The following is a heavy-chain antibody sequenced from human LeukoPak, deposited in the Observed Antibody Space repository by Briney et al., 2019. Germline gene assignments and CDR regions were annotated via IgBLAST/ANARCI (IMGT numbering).Heavy chain of an antibody. V-gene: IGHV1-69*06. J-gene: IGHJ4*02. D-gene: IGHD2-15*01. CDR2: FIPIFGTA. CDR3: ARQRLGYCSGGSCYEPVGFDY. Sequence: SVKVSCKASGGTFSSYAISWVRQAPGQGLEWMGRFIPIFGTANYAQKFQGRVTITADKSTSTAYMELSSLRYEDTAVYYCARQRLGYCSGGSCYEPVGFDYWGQGTLVTVSS. CDR1: GGTFSSYA.